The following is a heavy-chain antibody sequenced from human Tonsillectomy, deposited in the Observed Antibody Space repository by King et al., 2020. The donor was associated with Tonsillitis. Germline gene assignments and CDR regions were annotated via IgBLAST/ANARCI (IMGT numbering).Heavy chain of an antibody. V-gene: IGHV3-11*06. D-gene: IGHD1-26*01. Sequence: VQLVESGGGLVKPGGSLRLSCAASGFTFSDYYMSWIRQAPGKGLEWVSYISGSSSYTNYSDSVKGRFTISRDNAKNSLYPQMNSLRAEDTAVYYCASPSQNSGYGMDVWGQGTTVTVSS. CDR2: ISGSSSYT. J-gene: IGHJ6*02. CDR3: ASPSQNSGYGMDV. CDR1: GFTFSDYY.